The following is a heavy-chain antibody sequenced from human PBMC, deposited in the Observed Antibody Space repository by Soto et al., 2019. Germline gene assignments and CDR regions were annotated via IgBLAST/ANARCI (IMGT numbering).Heavy chain of an antibody. V-gene: IGHV3-23*01. CDR3: AKGRGAGADFDY. CDR1: GFTFSSYA. J-gene: IGHJ4*02. CDR2: VSFGGST. Sequence: DVQLLESGGGLVQPEGSLRLSCAASGFTFSSYAMGWVRQGPGKGLEWVAVVSFGGSTHYADSVRRRFSISRDNAKNTLSRQIKSLTAEKTGVYFCAKGRGAGADFDYWGQGALVTVSS. D-gene: IGHD2-15*01.